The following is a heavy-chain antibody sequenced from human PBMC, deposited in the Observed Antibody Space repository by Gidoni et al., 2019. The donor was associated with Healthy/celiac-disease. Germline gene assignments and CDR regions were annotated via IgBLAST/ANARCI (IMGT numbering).Heavy chain of an antibody. CDR1: GYTFTSYY. D-gene: IGHD6-19*01. CDR2: INPSGGST. Sequence: QVQLVQSGAEVKKPGASVKVSCKASGYTFTSYYMHWVRQAPGQGLEWMGIINPSGGSTSYAQKFQGRVTMTRDTSTSTVYMELSSLRSEDTAVYYCAREMPPGIAVAGMDYWGQGTLVTVSS. V-gene: IGHV1-46*01. J-gene: IGHJ4*02. CDR3: AREMPPGIAVAGMDY.